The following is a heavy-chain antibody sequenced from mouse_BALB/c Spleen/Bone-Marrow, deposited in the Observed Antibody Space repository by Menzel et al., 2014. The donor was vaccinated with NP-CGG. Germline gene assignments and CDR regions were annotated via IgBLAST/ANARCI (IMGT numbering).Heavy chain of an antibody. CDR3: ARGGNWDDCHV. D-gene: IGHD4-1*01. V-gene: IGHV5-17*02. CDR2: ISSGSTAI. CDR1: GFTFSTFG. J-gene: IGHJ1*01. Sequence: EVMLVESGGGLVQTGGSRKLSCAASGFTFSTFGMHWVRQAPEKGLEWVAYISSGSTAIFYADTLKGRFTISRDNPENPLFPQMTSLRSEGTARYYCARGGNWDDCHVWCAGTTVTVSS.